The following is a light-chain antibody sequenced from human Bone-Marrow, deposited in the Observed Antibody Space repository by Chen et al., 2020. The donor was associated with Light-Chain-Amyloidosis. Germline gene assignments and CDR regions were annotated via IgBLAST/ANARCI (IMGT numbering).Light chain of an antibody. CDR2: DAS. V-gene: IGKV1-39*01. J-gene: IGKJ2*01. Sequence: DIQMTQSPSSLSASVGDRVTIPCRASQGIHIYVNCYQLKPGNAPELLIYDASSLKIGVPSRFSGSGSGTDFTLTISSLQPEDFATYYCHQSGSAPPTFGQGTKLEIK. CDR3: HQSGSAPPT. CDR1: QGIHIY.